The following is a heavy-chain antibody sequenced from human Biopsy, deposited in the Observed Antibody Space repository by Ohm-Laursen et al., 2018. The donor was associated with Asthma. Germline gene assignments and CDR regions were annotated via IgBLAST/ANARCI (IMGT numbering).Heavy chain of an antibody. CDR3: ARTFHFWSPYHAEHYQL. Sequence: SLRRSCTASGFTFGDYWMSWVRQVPGKGLEWVANIKYDGTEKNHVDSLKGRFTISRDNSKNSLYLQMNSLRAEDTAVYYCARTFHFWSPYHAEHYQLWGQGTLVTIPS. J-gene: IGHJ1*01. CDR1: GFTFGDYW. CDR2: IKYDGTEK. D-gene: IGHD3-3*02. V-gene: IGHV3-7*01.